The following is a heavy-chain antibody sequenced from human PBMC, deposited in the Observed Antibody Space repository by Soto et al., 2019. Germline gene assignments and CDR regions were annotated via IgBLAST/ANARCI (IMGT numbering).Heavy chain of an antibody. D-gene: IGHD1-1*01. CDR3: VRGNHRWVQLWYFDL. V-gene: IGHV1-69*12. CDR1: GGTFSSYT. CDR2: IIPIFGTA. J-gene: IGHJ2*01. Sequence: QVQLVQSGAEVKKPGSSVTVSCKASGGTFSSYTISWMRQAPGHGLEWRGGIIPIFGTANYAQKFQGRVTITADESTSTAYMDLSSLRSEDTPVYYCVRGNHRWVQLWYFDLWGRGTLVTVSS.